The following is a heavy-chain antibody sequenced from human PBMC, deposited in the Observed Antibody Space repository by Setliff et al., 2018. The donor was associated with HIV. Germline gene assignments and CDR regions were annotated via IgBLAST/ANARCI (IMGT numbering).Heavy chain of an antibody. CDR2: INTNTGNP. CDR3: ARDPHYYDRSGHYSWFYFDY. CDR1: GNNFTTYA. D-gene: IGHD3-22*01. J-gene: IGHJ4*02. V-gene: IGHV7-4-1*02. Sequence: ASVKVSCKASGNNFTTYAINWVRQAPGQGLEWMGWINTNTGNPRYAQGFTERFVFSVDTSGSTAYLQINSLKSKDTAMYFCARDPHYYDRSGHYSWFYFDYWGQGTLVTVS.